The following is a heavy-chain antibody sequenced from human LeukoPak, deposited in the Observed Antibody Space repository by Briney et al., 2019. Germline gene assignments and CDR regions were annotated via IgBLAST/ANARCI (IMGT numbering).Heavy chain of an antibody. J-gene: IGHJ4*02. V-gene: IGHV3-30*18. CDR3: AKVWAPNTAMVFGAFDY. CDR1: GFTFSSYG. CDR2: ISYDGSNK. Sequence: PGGSLRLSCAASGFTFSSYGMHWVRQAPGKGLEWVAVISYDGSNKYYADSVKGRFTISRDNSKNTLYLQMNSLRAEDTAVYYCAKVWAPNTAMVFGAFDYWGQGTLVTVSS. D-gene: IGHD5-18*01.